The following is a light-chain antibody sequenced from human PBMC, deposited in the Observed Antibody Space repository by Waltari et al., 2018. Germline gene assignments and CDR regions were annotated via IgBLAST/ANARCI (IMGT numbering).Light chain of an antibody. Sequence: EIVLPQSPGTLSLSLGARAPLSCRASQSVSRFLAWFQQKPGQTPMLLIYGASHMTTGIPDRFSGSGSGTDFTLTISRLDPEDFAVYYCLQSGISVPVSFGGGTKVEIK. J-gene: IGKJ4*01. V-gene: IGKV3-20*01. CDR3: LQSGISVPVS. CDR2: GAS. CDR1: QSVSRF.